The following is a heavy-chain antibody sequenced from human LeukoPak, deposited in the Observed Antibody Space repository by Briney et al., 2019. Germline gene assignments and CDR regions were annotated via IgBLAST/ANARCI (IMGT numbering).Heavy chain of an antibody. CDR1: GFAFSTYA. D-gene: IGHD3-10*01. Sequence: GGSLRLSCAASGFAFSTYAMNWVRQAPGKGLEWVSTITDIGGSTHYAESVKGRFTVSRDNSKNTVYLQMNSLRVEDTAVYYCAKDYYASGSYPTAWGQGTLVIVSS. V-gene: IGHV3-23*01. CDR3: AKDYYASGSYPTA. J-gene: IGHJ5*02. CDR2: ITDIGGST.